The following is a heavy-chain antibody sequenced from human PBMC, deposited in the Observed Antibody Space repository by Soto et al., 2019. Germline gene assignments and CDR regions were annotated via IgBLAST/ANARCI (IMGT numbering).Heavy chain of an antibody. D-gene: IGHD3-22*01. Sequence: PEGALRLSSAASGFTFSDYYMSWIRQAPGKGLEWVSYISSSSSYTNYADSVKGRFTISRDNAKNSLYLQMNSLRAEDTAVYYCARDTTYYYDSSGYPPDYRGQGTLVTVSS. CDR1: GFTFSDYY. J-gene: IGHJ4*02. V-gene: IGHV3-11*06. CDR3: ARDTTYYYDSSGYPPDY. CDR2: ISSSSSYT.